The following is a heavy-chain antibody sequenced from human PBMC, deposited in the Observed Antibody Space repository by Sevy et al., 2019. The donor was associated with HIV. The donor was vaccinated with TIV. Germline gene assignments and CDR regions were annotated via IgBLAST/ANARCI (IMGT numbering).Heavy chain of an antibody. V-gene: IGHV1-8*01. CDR2: MNPNSGNT. J-gene: IGHJ6*02. CDR1: GYTFTSYD. CDR3: ARRVGATHYYYYGMDV. D-gene: IGHD1-26*01. Sequence: ASVKVSCKASGYTFTSYDINWVRQATGQGLEWMGWMNPNSGNTGYAQKFQGRVTMTRNTSISTAYMEPSSLRSEDTAVYYCARRVGATHYYYYGMDVWGQGTTVTVSS.